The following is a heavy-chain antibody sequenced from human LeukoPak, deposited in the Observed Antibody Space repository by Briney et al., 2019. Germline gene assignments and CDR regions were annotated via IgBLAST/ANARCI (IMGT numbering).Heavy chain of an antibody. J-gene: IGHJ5*02. CDR1: GGSITTTNF. V-gene: IGHV4-4*02. Sequence: PSETLSLTCGVSGGSITTTNFWSWVRQPPGGGLEWVGEISLRGRTQYNSSLKSRVNISIDESKNHLYQSLASVTAADTAVYYCSRESGPDCSFGHWGQGTLAAVTS. CDR2: ISLRGRT. CDR3: SRESGPDCSFGH. D-gene: IGHD2-21*02.